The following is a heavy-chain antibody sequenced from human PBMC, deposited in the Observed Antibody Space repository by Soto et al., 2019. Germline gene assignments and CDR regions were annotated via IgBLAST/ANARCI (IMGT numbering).Heavy chain of an antibody. D-gene: IGHD1-26*01. Sequence: EVHLLESGGGLVQPGGSLRLSCAASGFTFRHYAMNWVRQAPGKGLEWVSGISSGGGATIRYAASIQARFPISRNNTKRALCLQTHKLRVEDTALYFCAKDQGEVGVNAGLLPSGWGQGLLVTLSS. CDR3: AKDQGEVGVNAGLLPSG. CDR1: GFTFRHYA. CDR2: ISSGGGAT. V-gene: IGHV3-23*01. J-gene: IGHJ4*02.